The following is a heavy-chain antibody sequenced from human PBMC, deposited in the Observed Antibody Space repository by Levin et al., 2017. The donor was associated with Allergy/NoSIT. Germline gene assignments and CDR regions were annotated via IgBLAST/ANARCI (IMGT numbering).Heavy chain of an antibody. Sequence: SLKISCAASGFIFDDYAMHWVRQVPGKGLEWVSGIDWNSGSRGYVDSVKGRFTISRDNAKNFLYLQMNSLRAEDTAFYYCAKASGRGFGGDIAWFDNWGQGVLVTVSS. D-gene: IGHD3-16*02. V-gene: IGHV3-9*01. CDR1: GFIFDDYA. CDR3: AKASGRGFGGDIAWFDN. J-gene: IGHJ4*02. CDR2: IDWNSGSR.